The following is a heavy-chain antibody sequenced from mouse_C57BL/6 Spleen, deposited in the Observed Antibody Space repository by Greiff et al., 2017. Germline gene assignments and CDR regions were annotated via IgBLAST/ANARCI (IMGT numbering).Heavy chain of an antibody. V-gene: IGHV1-85*01. Sequence: VKLVESGPELVKPGASVKLSCKASGYTFTSYDINWVKQRPGQGLEWNGWFYPRDGSTKYNEKFKGKATLTVDTSSSTAYMELHSLTAEDSAVYFCARYYGRAWFAYWGQGTLVTVSA. CDR3: ARYYGRAWFAY. J-gene: IGHJ3*01. CDR1: GYTFTSYD. D-gene: IGHD1-1*01. CDR2: FYPRDGST.